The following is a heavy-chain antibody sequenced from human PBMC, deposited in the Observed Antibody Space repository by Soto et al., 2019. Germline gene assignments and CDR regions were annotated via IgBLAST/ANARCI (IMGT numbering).Heavy chain of an antibody. CDR1: GFTFSSYW. D-gene: IGHD2-15*01. CDR2: INSDGSST. J-gene: IGHJ4*02. CDR3: VRTSLVVAAATREDY. Sequence: EVQLVESGGGLVQPGGSLRLSCAASGFTFSSYWMHLVRQAQGKGLVWVSRINSDGSSTSYADSVKGRFTISRDNAKNTLYLQMNSLRAEDTAVYYCVRTSLVVAAATREDYWGQGTLVTVSS. V-gene: IGHV3-74*01.